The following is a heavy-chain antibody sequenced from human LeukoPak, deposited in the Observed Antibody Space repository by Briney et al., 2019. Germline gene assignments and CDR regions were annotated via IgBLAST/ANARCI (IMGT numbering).Heavy chain of an antibody. CDR1: GGSISSSSYY. CDR2: IYYSGST. D-gene: IGHD2-15*01. V-gene: IGHV4-39*02. CDR3: ARDGSGHGGFDY. Sequence: SETLSLTCTVSGGSISSSSYYWGWICQPPGKGLEWIGSIYYSGSTYYNPSLKSRVTISVDTSKNQFSLKLSSVTAADTAVYYCARDGSGHGGFDYWGQGTLVTVSS. J-gene: IGHJ4*02.